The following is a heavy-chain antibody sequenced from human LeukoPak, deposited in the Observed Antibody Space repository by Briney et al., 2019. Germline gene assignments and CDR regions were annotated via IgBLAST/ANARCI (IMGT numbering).Heavy chain of an antibody. J-gene: IGHJ3*02. D-gene: IGHD3-22*01. Sequence: GGSLRPSCAASGFTFTSYSMNWVRQAPGKGLEWVSSIRSSSSYIYYADSVKGRFTISRDNAKNSLYLQMNSLRAEDTAVYYCARGSDSSGYFTDAFDIWGQGTMVTVSS. CDR2: IRSSSSYI. CDR3: ARGSDSSGYFTDAFDI. V-gene: IGHV3-21*01. CDR1: GFTFTSYS.